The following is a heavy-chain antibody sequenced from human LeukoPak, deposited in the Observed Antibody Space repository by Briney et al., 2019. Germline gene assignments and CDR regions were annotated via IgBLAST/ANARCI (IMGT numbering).Heavy chain of an antibody. CDR3: ARSDRDLWYFDL. CDR1: GATVSDGNYY. J-gene: IGHJ2*01. CDR2: MFYSEST. V-gene: IGHV4-61*01. Sequence: SETLSLTCSVSGATVSDGNYYWSWIRQPPGKGLEWIGYMFYSESTKYNPSLKSRVTISVDKSKNQFSLHMSSVTAADTAVYYCARSDRDLWYFDLWGRGTLVTVSS.